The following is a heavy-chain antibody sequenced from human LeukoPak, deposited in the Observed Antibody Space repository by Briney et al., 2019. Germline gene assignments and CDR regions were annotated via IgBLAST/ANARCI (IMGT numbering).Heavy chain of an antibody. CDR3: ASPGYSYGLDY. V-gene: IGHV1-69*04. D-gene: IGHD5-18*01. CDR2: IIPILGIA. CDR1: GGTFSSYA. J-gene: IGHJ4*02. Sequence: ASVEVSCKASGGTFSSYAISWVRQAPRQGLEWMGRIIPILGIANYAQKFQGRVTITADKSTSTAYMELSSLRSEDTAVYYCASPGYSYGLDYWGQGTLVTVSS.